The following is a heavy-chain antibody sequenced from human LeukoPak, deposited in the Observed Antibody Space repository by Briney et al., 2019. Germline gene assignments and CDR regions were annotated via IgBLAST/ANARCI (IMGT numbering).Heavy chain of an antibody. CDR2: IRTEAYGGTT. V-gene: IGHV3-49*03. J-gene: IGHJ4*02. D-gene: IGHD2-15*01. CDR3: PRPLGWRQIFAY. Sequence: PGGSLRLSCTYSGFSIGDYSLSCFRQAPGKGLEWVAFIRTEAYGGTTDYGASMKGRFTISRDDSNGIAYLQMNSLKTEDTAVYYCPRPLGWRQIFAYWGQGTLVTVSS. CDR1: GFSIGDYS.